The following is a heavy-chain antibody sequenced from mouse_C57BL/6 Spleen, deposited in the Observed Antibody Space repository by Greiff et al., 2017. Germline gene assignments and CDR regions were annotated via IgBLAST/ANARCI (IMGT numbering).Heavy chain of an antibody. CDR1: GFNIKDDY. CDR2: IDPENGDT. CDR3: TTGTMVTTTFDY. V-gene: IGHV14-4*01. Sequence: EVQLVESGAELVRPGASVKLSCTASGFNIKDDYMHWVKQRPEQGLEWIGWIDPENGDTEYASKFQGQATITADTSSNTAYLQLSSLTSEDTAVYYCTTGTMVTTTFDYWGQGTTLTVSS. D-gene: IGHD2-2*01. J-gene: IGHJ2*01.